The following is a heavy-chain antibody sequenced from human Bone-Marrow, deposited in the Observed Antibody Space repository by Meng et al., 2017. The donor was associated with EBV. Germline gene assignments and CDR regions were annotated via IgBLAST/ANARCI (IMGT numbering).Heavy chain of an antibody. J-gene: IGHJ4*02. D-gene: IGHD1-26*01. CDR3: ARSPSSHFDY. V-gene: IGHV1-69*01. CDR2: IIPTFGTA. CDR1: GGTYSSYA. Sequence: VQLVQYVAEVSTPASSLKGSGKRAGGTYSSYAISLVRLPPVQGLEWMGGIIPTFGTANYAQKFQGRVTITADESTSTAYMELSSLRSEDTAVYYCARSPSSHFDYWGQGTLVTVSS.